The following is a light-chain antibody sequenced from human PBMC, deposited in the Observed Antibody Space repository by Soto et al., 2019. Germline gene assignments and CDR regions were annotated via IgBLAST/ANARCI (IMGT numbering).Light chain of an antibody. Sequence: EIVLTQSPATLSLSPGERATLSCRASQSVSSYLAWYQQKPGQAPRLLIYDASNRATGIPARFSGSGSGTDFTLTISSLEPEDFAVYYCQQRSKWPPWTFGQGTK. V-gene: IGKV3-11*01. CDR1: QSVSSY. J-gene: IGKJ1*01. CDR3: QQRSKWPPWT. CDR2: DAS.